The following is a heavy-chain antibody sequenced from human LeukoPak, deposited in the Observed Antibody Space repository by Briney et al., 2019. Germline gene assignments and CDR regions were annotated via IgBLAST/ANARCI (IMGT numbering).Heavy chain of an antibody. CDR1: GGSISSGGYY. CDR3: ARLRTTIYAFDI. Sequence: PSQTLSLTCTVSGGSISSGGYYWSWLRQHPGKGLEWIGYIYYSGSTYYNPSLKSRVTISVDTSKNQFSLKLSSVTAADTAVYYCARLRTTIYAFDIWGQGTMVTVSS. V-gene: IGHV4-31*03. CDR2: IYYSGST. J-gene: IGHJ3*02. D-gene: IGHD4-17*01.